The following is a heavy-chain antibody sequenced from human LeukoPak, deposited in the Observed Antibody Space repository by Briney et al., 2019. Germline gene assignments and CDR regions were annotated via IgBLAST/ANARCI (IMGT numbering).Heavy chain of an antibody. J-gene: IGHJ3*02. CDR1: GYTFTTYG. V-gene: IGHV1-18*01. D-gene: IGHD6-19*01. Sequence: GASVKVSCKSSGYTFTTYGISWMRQAPGQSLEWMGWISPYNSNTKYAQKLQGRVTMTTDTPTNTAYMEVRSLRSDDTAVYYCAREAPVAAGSDAFDIWGQGTMVTVSS. CDR2: ISPYNSNT. CDR3: AREAPVAAGSDAFDI.